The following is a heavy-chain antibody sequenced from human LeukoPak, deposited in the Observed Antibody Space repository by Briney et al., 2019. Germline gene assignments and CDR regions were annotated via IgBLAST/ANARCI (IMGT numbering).Heavy chain of an antibody. V-gene: IGHV4-39*07. CDR1: GGSLSSSSYY. D-gene: IGHD5-24*01. CDR2: IYYSGST. Sequence: SETLSLTCTVSGGSLSSSSYYWGWIRQPPGKGLEWIGSIYYSGSTYYNPSLKSRVTISVDTSKNQFSLKLSSVTAADTAVYYCARDAIKLFDYWGQGTLVTVSS. J-gene: IGHJ4*02. CDR3: ARDAIKLFDY.